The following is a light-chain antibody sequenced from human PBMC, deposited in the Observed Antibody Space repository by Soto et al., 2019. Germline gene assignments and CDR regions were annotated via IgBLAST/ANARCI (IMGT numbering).Light chain of an antibody. V-gene: IGLV1-44*01. J-gene: IGLJ1*01. CDR3: AAWDDSLMGV. CDR1: SSNIGSSS. Sequence: QLVLTQPPSVSGTPGQTVTISCSGSSSNIGSSSVKWYQQLPGAAPKVVIYSNALRPSGVPDRFSGYKSGTSAYLAISGLQPEDEADYYCAAWDDSLMGVFGAGTKLTVL. CDR2: SNA.